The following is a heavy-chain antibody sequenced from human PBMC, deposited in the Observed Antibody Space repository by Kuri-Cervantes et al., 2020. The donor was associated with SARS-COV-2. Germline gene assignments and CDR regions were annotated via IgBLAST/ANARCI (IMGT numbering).Heavy chain of an antibody. V-gene: IGHV3-30*03. J-gene: IGHJ4*02. CDR1: GFTFSSYG. CDR3: TTDGYFDY. CDR2: ISYDGSNK. Sequence: GESLKISCAASGFTFSSYGMHWVRQAPGKGLEWVAVISYDGSNKYYADSVKGRFTISRDNSKNTLYLQMNSLRAEDTAVYYCTTDGYFDYWGQGTLVTVSS.